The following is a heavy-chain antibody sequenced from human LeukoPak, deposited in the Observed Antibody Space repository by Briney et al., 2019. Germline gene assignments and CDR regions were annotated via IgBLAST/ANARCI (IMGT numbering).Heavy chain of an antibody. V-gene: IGHV3-30-3*01. Sequence: GGSLRLSCAASGFTFSSYAMHWVRQAPGKGLEWVAVISYDGSNKYYADSVRGRFTISRDNSKNTLYLQMNSLRAEDTAVYYCARDQITMIVANGVDAFDIWGQGTMVTVSS. D-gene: IGHD3-22*01. CDR3: ARDQITMIVANGVDAFDI. J-gene: IGHJ3*02. CDR1: GFTFSSYA. CDR2: ISYDGSNK.